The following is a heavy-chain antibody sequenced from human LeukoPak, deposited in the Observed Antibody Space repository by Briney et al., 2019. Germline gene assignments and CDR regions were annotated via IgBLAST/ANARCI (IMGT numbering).Heavy chain of an antibody. Sequence: PGGSLRLSCAASGFTFSSYSMNWVRQAPGKGLEWVSSISSSSSYIYYADSVKGRFTISRDNSKNTLYLQMNSLRAEDTALYYCAKGATYCSSTSCPDAFDIWGQGTMVTVSS. D-gene: IGHD2-2*01. CDR3: AKGATYCSSTSCPDAFDI. CDR2: ISSSSSYI. CDR1: GFTFSSYS. J-gene: IGHJ3*02. V-gene: IGHV3-21*01.